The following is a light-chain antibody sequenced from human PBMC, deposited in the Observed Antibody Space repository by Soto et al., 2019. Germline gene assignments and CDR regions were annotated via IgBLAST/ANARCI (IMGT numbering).Light chain of an antibody. J-gene: IGKJ1*01. CDR3: MQGTHWPPVT. V-gene: IGKV2-30*01. CDR1: QTLASGDETTT. CDR2: KVS. Sequence: DVGLTHSPLSLPFTLGHPPPISSRSSQTLASGDETTTLSCFQLRPGQPPRRLFYKVSNRDSGVPDRFSGSGSGTDFTLKISRVESDDVGVYYCMQGTHWPPVTFGQGTKVEIK.